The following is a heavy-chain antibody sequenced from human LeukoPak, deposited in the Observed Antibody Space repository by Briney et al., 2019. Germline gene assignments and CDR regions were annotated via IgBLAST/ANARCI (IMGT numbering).Heavy chain of an antibody. D-gene: IGHD6-6*01. CDR3: ARGRVAIQAIAARLFDY. CDR2: IYHSGST. Sequence: SETLSLTCTVSGYSISSGYYWGWIRQPPGKGLEWIGSIYHSGSTYYNPSLKSRVTISVDTSKNQFSLKLSSVTAADTAVYYCARGRVAIQAIAARLFDYWGQGTLVTVSS. V-gene: IGHV4-38-2*02. J-gene: IGHJ4*02. CDR1: GYSISSGYY.